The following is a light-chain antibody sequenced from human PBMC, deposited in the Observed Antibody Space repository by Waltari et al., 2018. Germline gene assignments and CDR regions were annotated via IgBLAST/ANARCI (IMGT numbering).Light chain of an antibody. CDR3: QHYVSLPVT. CDR2: GTS. Sequence: EILLTQSPGTLSLSPGERATLSCRASQSVGRSLAWYQQKPGQPPRLLIYGTSNRATCIPDRVSGGGSGTDFSLTISRLEPEDVAVYYCQHYVSLPVTFGQGTKVEIK. J-gene: IGKJ1*01. V-gene: IGKV3-20*01. CDR1: QSVGRS.